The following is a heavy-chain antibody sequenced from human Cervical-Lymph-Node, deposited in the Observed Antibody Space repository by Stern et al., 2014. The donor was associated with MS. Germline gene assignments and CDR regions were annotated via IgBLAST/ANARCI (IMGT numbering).Heavy chain of an antibody. V-gene: IGHV4-34*01. Sequence: QVQLQQWGAGLLKPSETLSLTCTVHGGSFSDDYWSWIRQPPGKGLEWIGEIIHSGTTNYTPSLKSRVTISVDTSKNQFSLKLTSGTAADTAVYYCTRGAGIYYYYGMDVWGQGTTVTVS. D-gene: IGHD1-26*01. CDR2: IIHSGTT. CDR1: GGSFSDDY. CDR3: TRGAGIYYYYGMDV. J-gene: IGHJ6*02.